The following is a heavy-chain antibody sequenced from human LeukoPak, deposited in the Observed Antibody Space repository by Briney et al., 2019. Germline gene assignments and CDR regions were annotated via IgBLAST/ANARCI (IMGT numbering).Heavy chain of an antibody. V-gene: IGHV3-30*03. CDR2: ISYDGSNK. D-gene: IGHD6-13*01. CDR3: ASGRHSSSWYLEFGY. J-gene: IGHJ4*02. CDR1: GFTFSSYD. Sequence: GGSLRLSCAASGFTFSSYDMHQVREAPGKGLEQVAVISYDGSNKYYANSVKGRFTISRDNSKNTLYLQMNSLRAEDTAVYYCASGRHSSSWYLEFGYWGQGTLVTVSS.